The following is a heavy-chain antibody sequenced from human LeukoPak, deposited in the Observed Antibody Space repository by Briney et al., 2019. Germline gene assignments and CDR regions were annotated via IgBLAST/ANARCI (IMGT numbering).Heavy chain of an antibody. V-gene: IGHV4-59*12. CDR1: GGSISSYY. CDR3: ARVPDNYYYYGMDV. Sequence: SETLSLTCTVSGGSISSYYWSWIRQPPGKGLEWIGYIYYSGSTNYNPSLKSRVTISVDTSKNQFSLKLSSVTAADTAVYYCARVPDNYYYYGMDVWGQGTTVTVSS. CDR2: IYYSGST. J-gene: IGHJ6*02. D-gene: IGHD1-14*01.